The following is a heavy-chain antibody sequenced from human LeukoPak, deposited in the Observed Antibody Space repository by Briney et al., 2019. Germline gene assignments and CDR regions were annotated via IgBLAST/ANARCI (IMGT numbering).Heavy chain of an antibody. V-gene: IGHV3-23*01. CDR1: GFTFSAYA. Sequence: GGSLRLSCAASGFTFSAYAMGWVRQAPGKGLEWVSAISDSGGDTYYADSVKGRFTISRDNSKNTLYLQVNSLRAEDTAVYYCAREGHCTTASCYTPFDYWGQGTLVTVSS. D-gene: IGHD2-2*02. J-gene: IGHJ4*02. CDR3: AREGHCTTASCYTPFDY. CDR2: ISDSGGDT.